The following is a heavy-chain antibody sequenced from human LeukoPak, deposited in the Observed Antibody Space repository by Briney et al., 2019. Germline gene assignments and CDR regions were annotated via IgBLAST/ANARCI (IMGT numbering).Heavy chain of an antibody. D-gene: IGHD6-13*01. CDR1: GYTLTELS. CDR3: ARELSSSWSLNWFDP. J-gene: IGHJ5*02. Sequence: ASVKVSCKVAGYTLTELSMHWVRQAPGKGLEWMGGFDPEDGETIYVQKFQGRVTMTEDTSTDTAYMELSSLRSEDTAVYYCARELSSSWSLNWFDPWGQGTLVTVSS. CDR2: FDPEDGET. V-gene: IGHV1-24*01.